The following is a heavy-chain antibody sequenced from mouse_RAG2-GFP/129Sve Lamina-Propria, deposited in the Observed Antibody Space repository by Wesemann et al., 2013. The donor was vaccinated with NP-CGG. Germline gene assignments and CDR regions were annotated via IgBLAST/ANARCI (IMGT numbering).Heavy chain of an antibody. CDR3: AREGGWYFDV. V-gene: IGHV1-12*01. Sequence: GNGATSYNQKFKGKATLTADKSSSTAYMQLSSLTSEDSAVYFCAREGGWYFDVWGTGTTVTVSS. CDR2: GNGAT. J-gene: IGHJ1*03. D-gene: IGHD1-1*02.